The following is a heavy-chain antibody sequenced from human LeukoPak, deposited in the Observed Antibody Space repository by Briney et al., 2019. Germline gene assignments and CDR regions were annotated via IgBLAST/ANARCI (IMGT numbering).Heavy chain of an antibody. Sequence: GGSLRLSCAASGFTFSDYYMSWIRQAPGKGLEWLSYISSGGSTIYYADSVKGRFTISRENAENSLYLQMNSLRAEDTAVYYCAKDLAAAGPRPLYWGQGTLVTVSS. D-gene: IGHD6-13*01. J-gene: IGHJ4*02. V-gene: IGHV3-11*01. CDR3: AKDLAAAGPRPLY. CDR2: ISSGGSTI. CDR1: GFTFSDYY.